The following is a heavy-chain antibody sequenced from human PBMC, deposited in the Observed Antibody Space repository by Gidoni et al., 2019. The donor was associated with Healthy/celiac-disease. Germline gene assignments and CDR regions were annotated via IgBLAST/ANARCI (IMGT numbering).Heavy chain of an antibody. D-gene: IGHD3-10*01. Sequence: EVQLLASGGGLVQPGGSLSLSWSASGFTFSSYAMSWVRQAPGKGLEWVSAISGSGGSTYYADSVKGRFTISRDNSKNTLYLQMNSLRAEDTAVYYCAKDRPNYYGSGSYYNPLFDYWGQGTLVTVSS. CDR2: ISGSGGST. CDR3: AKDRPNYYGSGSYYNPLFDY. CDR1: GFTFSSYA. V-gene: IGHV3-23*01. J-gene: IGHJ4*02.